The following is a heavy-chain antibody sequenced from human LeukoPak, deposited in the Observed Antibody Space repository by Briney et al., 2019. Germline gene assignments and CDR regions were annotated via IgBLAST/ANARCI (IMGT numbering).Heavy chain of an antibody. CDR2: KDYSGST. CDR3: ARVYYSSSYDYWYFDL. CDR1: GGSISSYY. J-gene: IGHJ2*01. D-gene: IGHD6-13*01. V-gene: IGHV4-59*01. Sequence: SSETLSLTCSVSGGSISSYYWSWIRQPPGKGLEWIGYKDYSGSTNYNRSLKSRVTISVDTSKNQFSLKLSSVTAADTAVYYCARVYYSSSYDYWYFDLWGRGTLVTVSS.